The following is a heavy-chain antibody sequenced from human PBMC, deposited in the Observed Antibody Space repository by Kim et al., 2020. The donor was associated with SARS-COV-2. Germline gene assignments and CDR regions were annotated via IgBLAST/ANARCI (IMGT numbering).Heavy chain of an antibody. CDR3: AKGADGGKVASGY. J-gene: IGHJ4*02. V-gene: IGHV3-23*01. Sequence: YADSVTGPLTISRDNSKNTLYLQRNSLRGEDTAVYYCAKGADGGKVASGYWGQGALVTSSS.